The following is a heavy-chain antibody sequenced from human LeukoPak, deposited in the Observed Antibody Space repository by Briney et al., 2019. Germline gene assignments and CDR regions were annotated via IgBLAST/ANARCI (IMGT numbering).Heavy chain of an antibody. D-gene: IGHD6-6*01. CDR1: GFTVSSNY. V-gene: IGHV3-66*02. Sequence: PGGSLRLSCAASGFTVSSNYMSWVRQAPGKGLEWVSVIYSGGSTYYADSVKGRFTISRDNSKNTLYLQMNSLRAEDTAVYYCARDSRYSSSSNYYYYYMDVWGKGTTVTVSS. J-gene: IGHJ6*03. CDR3: ARDSRYSSSSNYYYYYMDV. CDR2: IYSGGST.